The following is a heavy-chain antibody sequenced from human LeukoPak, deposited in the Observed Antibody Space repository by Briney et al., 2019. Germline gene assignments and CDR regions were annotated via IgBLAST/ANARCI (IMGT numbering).Heavy chain of an antibody. CDR3: TSQVLRYFDWLYENSIWFDP. J-gene: IGHJ5*02. CDR1: GFTFSNAW. D-gene: IGHD3-9*01. V-gene: IGHV3-15*01. Sequence: PGGSLRLSCAASGFTFSNAWMSWVRQAPGKGMEWVGRIKSKTDGGTTDYAAPVKGRFTISRDDSKNTLYLQMNSLKTEDTAVYYCTSQVLRYFDWLYENSIWFDPWGQGTLVTVSS. CDR2: IKSKTDGGTT.